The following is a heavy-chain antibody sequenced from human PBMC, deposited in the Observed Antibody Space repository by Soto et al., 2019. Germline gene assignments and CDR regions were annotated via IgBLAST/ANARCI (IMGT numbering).Heavy chain of an antibody. CDR1: GFPLSTSGVG. D-gene: IGHD3-9*01. V-gene: IGHV2-5*02. CDR3: AHKGPEDWPLDY. Sequence: QITLKESGPTLVRPTQTLTLTCAFSGFPLSTSGVGVGWIRQPPGKALEWLAVIYWDDSKHYSPSLRSRLTITKDTSKNQVVLTMTHMDPLDTGTYYCAHKGPEDWPLDYWGQGTLVTVSS. J-gene: IGHJ4*02. CDR2: IYWDDSK.